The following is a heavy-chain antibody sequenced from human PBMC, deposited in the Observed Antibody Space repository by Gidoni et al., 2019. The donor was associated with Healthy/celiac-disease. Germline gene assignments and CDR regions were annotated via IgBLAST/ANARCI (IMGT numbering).Heavy chain of an antibody. J-gene: IGHJ6*03. CDR1: GYTFTSYD. D-gene: IGHD6-13*01. CDR2: MNPNSGNT. Sequence: QVQLVQSGAEVRKPGASVKVYCKASGYTFTSYDINWVRQATGQGLEWMGWMNPNSGNTGYAQKFQGRGTMTRNTSISTAYMGLSSLRSEDTAVYYCAIRVSSSWYFYYYYYMDVWGKGTTGTVSS. V-gene: IGHV1-8*01. CDR3: AIRVSSSWYFYYYYYMDV.